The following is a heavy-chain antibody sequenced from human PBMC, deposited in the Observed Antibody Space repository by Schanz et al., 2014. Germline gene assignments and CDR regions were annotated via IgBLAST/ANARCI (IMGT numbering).Heavy chain of an antibody. V-gene: IGHV4-4*07. CDR3: ARAESYYGSGSYFQRRAQAFDI. Sequence: QVQLQESGPGLVKSSETLSLTCTVSGGSISSFYWGWIRQPAGKGLEWIGRIYTSGSTNYNPSLKSRVTMSLNTSKNQFSRKVSSVTAADTAVYYCARAESYYGSGSYFQRRAQAFDIWGRGTMVTVSS. CDR2: IYTSGST. J-gene: IGHJ3*02. D-gene: IGHD3-10*01. CDR1: GGSISSFY.